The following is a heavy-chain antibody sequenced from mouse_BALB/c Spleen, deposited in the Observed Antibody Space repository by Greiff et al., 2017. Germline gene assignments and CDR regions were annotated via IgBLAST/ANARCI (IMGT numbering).Heavy chain of an antibody. CDR2: IWSGGST. D-gene: IGHD2-1*01. CDR1: GFSLTSYG. Sequence: VMLVESGPGLVQPSQSLSITCTVSGFSLTSYGVHWVRQSPGKGLEWLGVIWSGGSTDYNAAFISRLSISKDNSKSQVFFKMNSLQADDTAIYYCVRRGNYDYAMDYWGQGTSVTVSS. V-gene: IGHV2-2-2*01. J-gene: IGHJ4*01. CDR3: VRRGNYDYAMDY.